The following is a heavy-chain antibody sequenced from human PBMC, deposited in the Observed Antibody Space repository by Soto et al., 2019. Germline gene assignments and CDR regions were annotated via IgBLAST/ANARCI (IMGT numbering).Heavy chain of an antibody. J-gene: IGHJ3*02. CDR1: GFTFSSYA. Sequence: GGSLRLSCAASGFTFSSYAKSWVRQAPGKGLEWVSAISGSGGSTYYADSVKGRFTISRDNSKNTLYLQMNSLRAEDTAVYYCAKEIWYCSGGSCYLDDAFDIWGQGTMVTVSS. CDR2: ISGSGGST. CDR3: AKEIWYCSGGSCYLDDAFDI. D-gene: IGHD2-15*01. V-gene: IGHV3-23*01.